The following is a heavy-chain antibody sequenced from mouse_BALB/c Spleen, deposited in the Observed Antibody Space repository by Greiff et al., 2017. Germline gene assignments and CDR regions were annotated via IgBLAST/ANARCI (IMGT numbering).Heavy chain of an antibody. CDR2: IYPYNGGT. CDR3: ARGDYYGSSYSGYFDV. D-gene: IGHD1-1*01. V-gene: IGHV1S29*02. Sequence: EVQLQQSGPELVKPGASVKISCKASGYTFTDYNMHWVKQSHGKSLEWIGYIYPYNGGTGYNQKFKSKATLTVDNSSSTAYMQLRSLTSEDSAVYYCARGDYYGSSYSGYFDVWGAGTTVTVSS. J-gene: IGHJ1*01. CDR1: GYTFTDYN.